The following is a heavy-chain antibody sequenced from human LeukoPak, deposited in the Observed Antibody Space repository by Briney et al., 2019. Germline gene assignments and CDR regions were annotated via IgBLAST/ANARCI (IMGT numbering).Heavy chain of an antibody. D-gene: IGHD3-22*01. J-gene: IGHJ6*02. CDR1: GDSISSYY. CDR3: ARDSRDSSGYYHAGMDV. V-gene: IGHV4-59*01. Sequence: SETLSLTCTVSGDSISSYYWSWIRQPPGKGLEWIGYIYHSGNTNYNPALKSRVTISVDTSKNQFSLKLSSVTAADTAIYYCARDSRDSSGYYHAGMDVWGQGTTVTVSS. CDR2: IYHSGNT.